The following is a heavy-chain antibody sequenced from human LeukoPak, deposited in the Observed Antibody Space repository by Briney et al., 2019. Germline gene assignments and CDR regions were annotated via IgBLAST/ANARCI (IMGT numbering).Heavy chain of an antibody. CDR1: GFTFSSYA. J-gene: IGHJ4*02. CDR2: ISGSSGST. V-gene: IGHV3-23*01. Sequence: GGSLRLSCAASGFTFSSYAMSRVRQAPGKGLEWVSAISGSSGSTYYADSVKGRFTISRDNSKNTLYLQMNSLRAEDTAVYYCAERGAEVGATVAPGDYWGQGTLVTVSS. D-gene: IGHD1-26*01. CDR3: AERGAEVGATVAPGDY.